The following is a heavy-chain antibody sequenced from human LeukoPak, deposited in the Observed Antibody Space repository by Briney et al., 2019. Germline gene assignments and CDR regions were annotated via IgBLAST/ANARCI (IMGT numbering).Heavy chain of an antibody. D-gene: IGHD4-17*01. V-gene: IGHV3-7*02. CDR1: GFSFSSYW. CDR3: ARSRAWEHGDPHDY. CDR2: IKQDGSEK. Sequence: QPGGSLRLSCAASGFSFSSYWMSWVRQAPGKGLEWVANIKQDGSEKYYVDSVKGRFTISRDNAKNSLYLQMNSLRAEDTAVYYCARSRAWEHGDPHDYWGQGTLVTVSS. J-gene: IGHJ4*02.